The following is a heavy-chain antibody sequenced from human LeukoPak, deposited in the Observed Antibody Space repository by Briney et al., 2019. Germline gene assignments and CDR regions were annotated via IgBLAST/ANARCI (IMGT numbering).Heavy chain of an antibody. CDR1: GFTFSSYS. V-gene: IGHV3-21*01. CDR2: ISSSSSYI. CDR3: ARDSSGWYRADY. Sequence: GGSLRLSCAASGFTFSSYSMNWVRQAPGKGLEWVSSISSSSSYIYYADSVKGRFTISRGNAKNSLYLQMNSLRAEDTAVYYCARDSSGWYRADYWGQGTLVTVSS. J-gene: IGHJ4*02. D-gene: IGHD6-19*01.